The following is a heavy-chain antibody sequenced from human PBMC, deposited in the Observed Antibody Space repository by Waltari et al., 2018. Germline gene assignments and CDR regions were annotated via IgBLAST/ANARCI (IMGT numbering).Heavy chain of an antibody. D-gene: IGHD6-19*01. CDR3: ARRRSSGWHPFDY. Sequence: LQLQESGPGLVKPSATLSLTCTVSGGSISSSSYYWGWLRQPPGKGLEWIGSIYYSGSTYYNPSLKSRVTISVDTSKNQFSLKLSSVTAADTAVYYCARRRSSGWHPFDYWGQGTLVTVSS. J-gene: IGHJ4*02. CDR2: IYYSGST. V-gene: IGHV4-39*01. CDR1: GGSISSSSYY.